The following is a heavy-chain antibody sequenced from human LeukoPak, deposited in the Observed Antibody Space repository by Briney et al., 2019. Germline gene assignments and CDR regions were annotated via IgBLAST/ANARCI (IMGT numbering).Heavy chain of an antibody. CDR3: ARVHRYCSGGSCFFDY. V-gene: IGHV3-48*03. Sequence: PGGSLRLSCAASGFTFSSSEMNWVRQAPGKGLEWVSYISISGNTIYYADSVKGRFTISRDNAKNSLYLQMSSLRAEDTAVYHCARVHRYCSGGSCFFDYWGQGTLVTVSS. D-gene: IGHD2-15*01. CDR1: GFTFSSSE. J-gene: IGHJ4*02. CDR2: ISISGNTI.